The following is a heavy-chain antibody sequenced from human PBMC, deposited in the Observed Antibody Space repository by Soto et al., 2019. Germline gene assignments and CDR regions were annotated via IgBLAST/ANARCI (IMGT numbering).Heavy chain of an antibody. CDR2: IGGNGAAR. V-gene: IGHV3-23*01. CDR3: AKDLYIWGSYRRTTPNDY. Sequence: PGGSLRLSCAASGFTFSNYAMTWVRQAPGQGLEWVSGIGGNGAARYYADSVKGRFTISRDNSENMIYLQMSSLRIDDTAVYYCAKDLYIWGSYRRTTPNDYWGQGTLVTVSS. D-gene: IGHD3-16*02. J-gene: IGHJ4*02. CDR1: GFTFSNYA.